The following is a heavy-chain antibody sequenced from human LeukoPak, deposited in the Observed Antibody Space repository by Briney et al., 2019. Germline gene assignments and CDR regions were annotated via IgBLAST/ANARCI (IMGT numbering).Heavy chain of an antibody. CDR1: GFTFSSYS. D-gene: IGHD1-1*01. CDR3: ARSRNDNEGDY. CDR2: ISSSSSYI. Sequence: GGSLRLSCAASGFTFSSYSMNWVRQAPGKGLEWVSSISSSSSYIYYADSVKGRFTISRDKAKNSLYLQMNSLRAEDTAVYYCARSRNDNEGDYWGQGTLVTVSS. V-gene: IGHV3-21*01. J-gene: IGHJ4*02.